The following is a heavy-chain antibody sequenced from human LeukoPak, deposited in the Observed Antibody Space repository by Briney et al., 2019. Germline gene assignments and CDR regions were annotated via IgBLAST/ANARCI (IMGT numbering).Heavy chain of an antibody. V-gene: IGHV4-59*01. CDR1: GGSISSYY. J-gene: IGHJ5*02. CDR2: IYYSGST. Sequence: PSETLSPTCTVSGGSISSYYWSWIRQPPGKGLEWIGYIYYSGSTNYNPSLKSRVTISVDTSKNQFSLKLSSVTAADTAVYYCARESPLCSGGSCYSFWGWFDPWGQGTLVTVSS. D-gene: IGHD2-15*01. CDR3: ARESPLCSGGSCYSFWGWFDP.